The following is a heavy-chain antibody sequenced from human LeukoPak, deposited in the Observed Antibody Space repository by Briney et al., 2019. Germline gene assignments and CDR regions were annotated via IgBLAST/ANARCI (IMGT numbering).Heavy chain of an antibody. D-gene: IGHD3-22*01. CDR1: GYTLTELS. CDR2: FDPEDGET. CDR3: ARVYLYYYDSSGYSGSDY. V-gene: IGHV1-24*01. J-gene: IGHJ4*02. Sequence: ASVKVSCKVSGYTLTELSMHWVRQAPGKGLEWMGGFDPEDGETIYAQKFQGRVTMTEDTSTDTAYMELSSLRSEDTAVYYCARVYLYYYDSSGYSGSDYWGQGTLVTVSS.